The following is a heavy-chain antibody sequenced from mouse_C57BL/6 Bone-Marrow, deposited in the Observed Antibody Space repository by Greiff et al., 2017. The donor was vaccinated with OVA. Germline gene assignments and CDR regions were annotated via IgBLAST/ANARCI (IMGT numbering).Heavy chain of an antibody. CDR2: INPSSGYT. CDR1: GYTFTSYW. V-gene: IGHV1-7*01. J-gene: IGHJ2*01. D-gene: IGHD1-1*01. CDR3: AREEVITTVVARGYFDY. Sequence: QVQLKESGAELAKPGASVKLSCKASGYTFTSYWMHWVKQRPGQGLEWIGYINPSSGYTTYNQKLKDKATLTTDKSSITAYMQLSSLTYEDSAVYYGAREEVITTVVARGYFDYWGQGTTLTVSS.